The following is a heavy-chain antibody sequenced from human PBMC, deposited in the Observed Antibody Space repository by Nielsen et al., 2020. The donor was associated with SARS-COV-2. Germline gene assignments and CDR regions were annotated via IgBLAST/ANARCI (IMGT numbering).Heavy chain of an antibody. D-gene: IGHD1-26*01. J-gene: IGHJ3*02. CDR1: GFTFSSYA. CDR3: ARSPYIGGSYLVAFDI. Sequence: GESLKISCAASGFTFSSYAMSWVRQAPGKGLEWVSAISGSGGSTYYADSVKGRFTISRDNSKNTLYLQMNSLRAEDTAVYYCARSPYIGGSYLVAFDIWGQGTMVTVSS. V-gene: IGHV3-23*01. CDR2: ISGSGGST.